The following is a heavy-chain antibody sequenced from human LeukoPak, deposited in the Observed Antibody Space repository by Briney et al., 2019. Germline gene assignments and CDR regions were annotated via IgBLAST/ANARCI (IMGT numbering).Heavy chain of an antibody. V-gene: IGHV4-30-2*01. CDR2: IYHSGST. D-gene: IGHD2-2*01. Sequence: PSETLSLTCTVSGGSISSGGYYWSWIRQPPGKGLEWIGYIYHSGSTYYNPSLKSRVTISVDRSKNQFSLKLSSVTAADTAVYYCAGPAVPAATYYYYGMDVWGQGTTVTVSS. CDR1: GGSISSGGYY. J-gene: IGHJ6*02. CDR3: AGPAVPAATYYYYGMDV.